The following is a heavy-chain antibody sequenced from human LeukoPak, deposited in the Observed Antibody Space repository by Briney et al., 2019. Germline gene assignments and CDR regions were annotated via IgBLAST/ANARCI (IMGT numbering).Heavy chain of an antibody. Sequence: PSETLSLTCTVSGGSITYYYWSWIWQPPGKGLEWIGYIYYSGGTNYNPSLKSRVTISVDTSKNQFSLNLSSVTAADTAVYYCARDSGGFDYWGQGTLVTVSS. CDR3: ARDSGGFDY. D-gene: IGHD2-15*01. CDR2: IYYSGGT. V-gene: IGHV4-59*01. J-gene: IGHJ4*02. CDR1: GGSITYYY.